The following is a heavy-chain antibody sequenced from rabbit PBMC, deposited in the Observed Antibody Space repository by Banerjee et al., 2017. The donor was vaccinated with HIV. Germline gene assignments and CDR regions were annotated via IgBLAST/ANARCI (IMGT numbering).Heavy chain of an antibody. CDR3: AREYASSSGYYIRGFNL. V-gene: IGHV1S40*01. J-gene: IGHJ4*01. CDR2: IDTGDGNT. D-gene: IGHD1-1*01. CDR1: GIDFSTYG. Sequence: QSLEESGGDLVKPGASLTLTCKASGIDFSTYGISWVRQAPGKGLEWIGCIDTGDGNTYYASWAKGRFTISKTSSTTVTLQMTSLTAADTATYFCAREYASSSGYYIRGFNLWGQGTLVTVS.